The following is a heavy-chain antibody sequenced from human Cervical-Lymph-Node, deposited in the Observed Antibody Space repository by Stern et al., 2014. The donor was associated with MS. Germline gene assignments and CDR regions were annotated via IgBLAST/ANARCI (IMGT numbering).Heavy chain of an antibody. D-gene: IGHD6-19*01. J-gene: IGHJ3*02. CDR1: GFTFSSHG. CDR3: ARDVYSSGWNAFDI. Sequence: QVQLVESGGGVVKPGSSLRLSCVASGFTFSSHGMHWVRQAPGKGLEWVVAISYEGRTENYADSVKGRFTISIGNSRTTLSLQMTGLRPEDTAVYYCARDVYSSGWNAFDIWGQGTMVTVSS. V-gene: IGHV3-30*04. CDR2: ISYEGRTE.